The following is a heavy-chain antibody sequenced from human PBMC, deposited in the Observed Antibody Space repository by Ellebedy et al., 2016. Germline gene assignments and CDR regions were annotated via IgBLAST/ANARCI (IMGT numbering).Heavy chain of an antibody. J-gene: IGHJ4*02. CDR3: VKSFTIFGVVDY. CDR2: ISANGDTT. CDR1: GFTFSRYT. V-gene: IGHV3-64*05. Sequence: GGSLRLSCSASGFTFSRYTMYWVRQAPGKGLEYVSAISANGDTTYYADSVKGRFTISRDNSKNTVYVQMSSLSTEDTGVYYCVKSFTIFGVVDYWGQGTLVSVSS. D-gene: IGHD3-3*01.